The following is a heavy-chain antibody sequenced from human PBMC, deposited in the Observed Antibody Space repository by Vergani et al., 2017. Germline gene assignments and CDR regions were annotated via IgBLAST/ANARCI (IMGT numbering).Heavy chain of an antibody. V-gene: IGHV4-61*02. J-gene: IGHJ5*02. CDR3: ARDSWTSELRGVYWFDT. Sequence: QVQLHESGPGLVKPSQTLSLTCTVPGGSITSGSFYWSWIRQPAGKGLEWIGRIHSSGTTNHNPSLKSRVTLSVDTSKNQLSLRMTSVTAADTAVYYCARDSWTSELRGVYWFDTWGQGTLVSVSS. CDR2: IHSSGTT. D-gene: IGHD3-10*01. CDR1: GGSITSGSFY.